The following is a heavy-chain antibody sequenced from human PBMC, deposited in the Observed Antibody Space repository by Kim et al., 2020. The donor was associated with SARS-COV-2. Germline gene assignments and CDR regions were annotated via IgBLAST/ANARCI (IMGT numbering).Heavy chain of an antibody. CDR3: ARGQWSRLRGVTYSSYGMDF. J-gene: IGHJ6*02. CDR1: GFTFSSCA. CDR2: ISYDGSNK. Sequence: GGSLRLSCAASGFTFSSCAMHWVRQAPGKGLEWVAVISYDGSNKNYADSVKGRFTISGDNSKNTLYLQMNSLRAEDTALYYCARGQWSRLRGVTYSSYGMDFWGQGTTVTVSS. D-gene: IGHD3-10*01. V-gene: IGHV3-30-3*01.